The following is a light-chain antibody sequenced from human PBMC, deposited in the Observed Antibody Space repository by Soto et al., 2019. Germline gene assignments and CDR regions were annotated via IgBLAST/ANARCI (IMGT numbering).Light chain of an antibody. J-gene: IGKJ1*01. CDR2: AAS. CDR3: QQLTDWPPQWT. Sequence: DIQMTQSPSSLSAFVGDRVTITCRASQDIGNFLAWYQQKPGKAPKLLIYAASSLQSGVPSRFSGSGSGTDFTLTISSLEPEDFAVYYCQQLTDWPPQWTFGQGTKVDIK. CDR1: QDIGNF. V-gene: IGKV1-NL1*01.